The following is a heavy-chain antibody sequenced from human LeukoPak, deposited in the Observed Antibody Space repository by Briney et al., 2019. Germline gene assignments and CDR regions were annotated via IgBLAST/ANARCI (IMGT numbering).Heavy chain of an antibody. CDR3: ARDRGGYTYSHDY. Sequence: SETLSLTCAVSGGSISSNNWWIWVRQSPEKGLEWIGEIYHDGSTNYNPSLRSRVTISMDKSKNQLSLKLNFVTAADTAVYYCARDRGGYTYSHDYWGQGTLVTVSS. CDR1: GGSISSNNW. V-gene: IGHV4-4*02. D-gene: IGHD5-18*01. J-gene: IGHJ4*02. CDR2: IYHDGST.